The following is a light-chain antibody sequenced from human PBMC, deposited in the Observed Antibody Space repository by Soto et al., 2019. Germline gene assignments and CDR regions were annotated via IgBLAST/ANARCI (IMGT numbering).Light chain of an antibody. CDR1: QAVSNY. J-gene: IGKJ1*01. CDR3: QQYGSSGT. V-gene: IGKV3-11*01. CDR2: DAS. Sequence: DIVLTQSPATLSLSPGERASLSCRASQAVSNYLAWYQQKPGQAPRLLIYDASDRATGIPARFSGSGSGTDFTLTISRLEPEDFAVYYCQQYGSSGTFGQGTKVDIK.